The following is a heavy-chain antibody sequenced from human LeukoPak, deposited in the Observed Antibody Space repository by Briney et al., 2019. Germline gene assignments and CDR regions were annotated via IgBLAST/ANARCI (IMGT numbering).Heavy chain of an antibody. CDR2: ISYDGSNK. J-gene: IGHJ6*02. V-gene: IGHV3-30*18. CDR3: AKEWGGIAGYYYYGMDV. Sequence: GRSLRLSCAASGFTFSSYGMHWVRQAPGKGLEWVAVISYDGSNKYYADSVKGRFTISRDNSKNTLYLQMNSLRPEDTAVYYCAKEWGGIAGYYYYGMDVWGQGTTVTVSS. CDR1: GFTFSSYG. D-gene: IGHD2-21*01.